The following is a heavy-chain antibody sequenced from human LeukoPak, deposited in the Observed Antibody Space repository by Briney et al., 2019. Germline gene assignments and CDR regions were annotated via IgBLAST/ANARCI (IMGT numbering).Heavy chain of an antibody. CDR2: IWYDGSNK. CDR3: ARDLLFRTYYFDD. Sequence: GGSLRLSCAASGFTFSNYGMHWVREAPGKGLEWVAAIWYDGSNKYSGDSVKGRFTNYRDNSKNTLYLQMNSLRDEDTAVYYCARDLLFRTYYFDDWGQGTLVTVSS. V-gene: IGHV3-33*01. CDR1: GFTFSNYG. D-gene: IGHD2-21*01. J-gene: IGHJ4*02.